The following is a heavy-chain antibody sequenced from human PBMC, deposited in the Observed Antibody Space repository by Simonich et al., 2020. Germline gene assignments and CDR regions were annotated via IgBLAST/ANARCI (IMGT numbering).Heavy chain of an antibody. Sequence: QVQLVESGGGVVQPGRSLRLSCAASGFTFSSYAMHWVRQAPGKGLGCEAGKSYDGSNKYSADSVNGRFTIARDNSKNTLYLQMNSLRAEDTAVYYCARELSKNGEAAAGYYFDYWGQGTLVTVSS. V-gene: IGHV3-30*07. D-gene: IGHD6-13*01. J-gene: IGHJ4*02. CDR2: KSYDGSNK. CDR3: ARELSKNGEAAAGYYFDY. CDR1: GFTFSSYA.